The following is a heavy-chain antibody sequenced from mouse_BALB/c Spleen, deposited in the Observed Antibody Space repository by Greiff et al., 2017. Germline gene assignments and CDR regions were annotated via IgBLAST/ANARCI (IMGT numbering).Heavy chain of an antibody. Sequence: LVESGPELVRPGVSVKISCKGSSYTFTDYAMHWVKQSHAKSLEWIGVISTYYGNTNYNQKFKGKATMTVDKSSSTAYMELARLTSEDSAVYYCARLGWDAMDYWGQGTSVTVSS. J-gene: IGHJ4*01. CDR2: ISTYYGNT. CDR1: SYTFTDYA. V-gene: IGHV1-67*01. CDR3: ARLGWDAMDY. D-gene: IGHD4-1*01.